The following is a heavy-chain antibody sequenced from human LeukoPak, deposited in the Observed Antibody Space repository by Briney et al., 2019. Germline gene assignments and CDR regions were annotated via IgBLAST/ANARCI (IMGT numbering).Heavy chain of an antibody. CDR2: INHGGST. J-gene: IGHJ4*02. D-gene: IGHD3-10*01. CDR1: GGSFSGYY. CDR3: ARGDGSGSYYPYYDF. V-gene: IGHV4-34*01. Sequence: SKTLSLTCAVYGGSFSGYYWTWIRQPPGKGLEWIGEINHGGSTNYNPSLKSRVTISVDTSKNQFSLKLRSVSAADTAVYYCARGDGSGSYYPYYDFWGQGPLVTVSS.